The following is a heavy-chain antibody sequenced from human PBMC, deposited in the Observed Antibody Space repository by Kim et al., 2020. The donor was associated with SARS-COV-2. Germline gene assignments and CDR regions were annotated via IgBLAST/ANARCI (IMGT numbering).Heavy chain of an antibody. CDR3: ARRGRRGASAVQGMDV. D-gene: IGHD2-2*01. CDR2: IYPGDSDT. V-gene: IGHV5-51*01. CDR1: GYSFSTNW. J-gene: IGHJ6*02. Sequence: GESLKISCKGSGYSFSTNWIGWVRQMPGKGLEWMGLIYPGDSDTRYSPSFQGQVTMSADKSISTAYLQWNSLKASDTAMYYCARRGRRGASAVQGMDVWGQGTTVTVSS.